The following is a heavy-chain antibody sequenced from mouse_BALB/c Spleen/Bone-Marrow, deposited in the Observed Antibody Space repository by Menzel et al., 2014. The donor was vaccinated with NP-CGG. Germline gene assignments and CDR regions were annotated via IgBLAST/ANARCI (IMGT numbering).Heavy chain of an antibody. CDR1: GFNIKDAY. CDR2: IDPANGNT. V-gene: IGHV14-3*02. Sequence: ESGAELVKPGASVKLSCTASGFNIKDAYMYWVKQRPEQGLEWIGRIDPANGNTKYDPKFQGKATITADTSSNTAYLQLSSLTSEDTAVYYCAPYYYGSSSFAYWGQGTLVTVSA. J-gene: IGHJ3*01. D-gene: IGHD1-1*01. CDR3: APYYYGSSSFAY.